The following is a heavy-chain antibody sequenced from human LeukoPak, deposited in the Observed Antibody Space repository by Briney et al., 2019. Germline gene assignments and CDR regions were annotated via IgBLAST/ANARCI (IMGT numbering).Heavy chain of an antibody. CDR2: ISSNGGNT. V-gene: IGHV3-64D*09. CDR3: VKATVTSSYFDYFDY. D-gene: IGHD4-17*01. J-gene: IGHJ4*02. Sequence: PGGSLRLSCSASGFSFSICSMHWVRQAPGKGLEYVSAISSNGGNTNYADAVKGRFTISGDNSKNTLYLQMSSLRAEDTAVYFCVKATVTSSYFDYFDYWGQGTLVTVSS. CDR1: GFSFSICS.